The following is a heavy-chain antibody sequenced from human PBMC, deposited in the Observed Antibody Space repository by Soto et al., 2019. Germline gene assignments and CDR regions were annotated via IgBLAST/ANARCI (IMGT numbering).Heavy chain of an antibody. CDR1: GDSVSSNSAA. CDR2: TYYRSKWYN. D-gene: IGHD6-19*01. CDR3: ARGPHYPYSSGGARAFQH. Sequence: PSQTLSLTCVISGDSVSSNSAAWNWIRQSPSRGLEWLGRTYYRSKWYNDYAVSVKSRITINPDTSKNQFSLQLNSVTPEDTAVYYCARGPHYPYSSGGARAFQHWGQGTLVTVSS. V-gene: IGHV6-1*01. J-gene: IGHJ1*01.